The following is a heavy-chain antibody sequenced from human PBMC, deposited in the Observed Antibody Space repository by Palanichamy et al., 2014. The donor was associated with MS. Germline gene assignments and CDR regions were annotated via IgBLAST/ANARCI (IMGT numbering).Heavy chain of an antibody. CDR3: ARASYSSSSDC. CDR2: ITQDGSKK. V-gene: IGHV3-7*01. CDR1: GFTFSGYW. Sequence: EVQLVESGGGLVQPGGSLRLSCAASGFTFSGYWVTWIRQAPGKGLEWVASITQDGSKKYYVDSVKGRFTISRDNAKNSLYLQMNSLRAEDTAVYYCARASYSSSSDCWGQGTLVTVSS. J-gene: IGHJ4*02. D-gene: IGHD6-6*01.